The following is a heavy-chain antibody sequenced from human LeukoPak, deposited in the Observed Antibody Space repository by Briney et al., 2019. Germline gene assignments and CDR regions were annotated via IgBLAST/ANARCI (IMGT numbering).Heavy chain of an antibody. J-gene: IGHJ3*02. V-gene: IGHV3-23*01. D-gene: IGHD6-13*01. Sequence: PGGSLRLSCAASGFTFSSYAMSWVRQAPGKGLEWVLAISGSGGSTYYADSVKGRFTISRDNSKNTLYLQMNSLRAEDTAVYYCAKDRGSSWGNDAFDIWAKGQWSPSLQ. CDR3: AKDRGSSWGNDAFDI. CDR1: GFTFSSYA. CDR2: ISGSGGST.